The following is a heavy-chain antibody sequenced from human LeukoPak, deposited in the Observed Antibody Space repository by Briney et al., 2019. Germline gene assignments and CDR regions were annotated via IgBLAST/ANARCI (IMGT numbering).Heavy chain of an antibody. CDR1: GFTFSSYE. CDR3: ASAVAGTDYYYGMDV. CDR2: ISSSGSTI. V-gene: IGHV3-48*03. D-gene: IGHD6-19*01. Sequence: GGSLRLSCAASGFTFSSYEMNWVRQAPGKGLEWVSYISSSGSTIYYADSVKGRFTISRDNAKNSLYLQMNSLRAEDTAVYYCASAVAGTDYYYGMDVWGQGTTVTVSS. J-gene: IGHJ6*02.